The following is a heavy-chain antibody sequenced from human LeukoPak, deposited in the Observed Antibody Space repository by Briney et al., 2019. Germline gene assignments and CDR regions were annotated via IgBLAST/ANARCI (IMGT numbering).Heavy chain of an antibody. D-gene: IGHD3-22*01. V-gene: IGHV1-69*04. CDR2: IIPIFGIA. CDR3: ARTHYDSSGYYYVGLVY. CDR1: GGTFSSYA. Sequence: ASVKGSCKASGGTFSSYAISCVRQAPGQRLEWMGRIIPIFGIANYAQKFQGRVTITADKSTSTAYMELSSLRSENTAVYYCARTHYDSSGYYYVGLVYWGQGTLVTVSS. J-gene: IGHJ4*02.